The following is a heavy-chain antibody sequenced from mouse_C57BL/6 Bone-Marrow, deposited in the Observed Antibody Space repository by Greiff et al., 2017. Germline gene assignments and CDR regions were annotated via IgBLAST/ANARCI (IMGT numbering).Heavy chain of an antibody. Sequence: EVQGVESGGGLVKPGGSLKLSCAASGFTFSSYAMSWVRQTPEKGLEGVATISDGGSYTYYPDNVKGRFTISRDNAKNNLYLQMSHLKSEDTAMYYCARDQGYPAWFAYWGQGTLVTVSA. V-gene: IGHV5-4*01. D-gene: IGHD3-1*01. CDR2: ISDGGSYT. CDR3: ARDQGYPAWFAY. J-gene: IGHJ3*01. CDR1: GFTFSSYA.